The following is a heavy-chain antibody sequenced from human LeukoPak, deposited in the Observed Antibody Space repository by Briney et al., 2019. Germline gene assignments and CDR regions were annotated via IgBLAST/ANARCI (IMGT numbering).Heavy chain of an antibody. J-gene: IGHJ5*02. CDR2: IVVGSGNT. CDR1: GFTFTSSA. CDR3: AADPSDWNDEWWFDP. V-gene: IGHV1-58*02. D-gene: IGHD1-1*01. Sequence: ASVKVSCKASGFTFTSSAMQWVRQARGQRLEWIGWIVVGSGNTNYAQKFQERVTITRDMSTSTAYMELSSLRSEDTAVYYCAADPSDWNDEWWFDPWGQGTLVTVSS.